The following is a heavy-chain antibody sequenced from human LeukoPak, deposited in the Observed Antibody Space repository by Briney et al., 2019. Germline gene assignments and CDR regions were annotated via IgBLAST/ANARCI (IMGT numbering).Heavy chain of an antibody. CDR1: GGSFSGYY. CDR3: ATEPGYCSGGRCYGGWFDP. J-gene: IGHJ5*02. V-gene: IGHV4-34*01. D-gene: IGHD2-15*01. CDR2: INHSGDT. Sequence: SETLSLTCAVSGGSFSGYYWSLIRQPPGKGLEWIGEINHSGDTNYNPSLKSRVTISVDTSKSQFSLKLSSVTAADTAVYYCATEPGYCSGGRCYGGWFDPWGRGTLVTVSS.